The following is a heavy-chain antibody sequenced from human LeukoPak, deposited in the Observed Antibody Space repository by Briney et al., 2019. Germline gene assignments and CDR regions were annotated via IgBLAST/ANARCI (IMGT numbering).Heavy chain of an antibody. CDR1: GYTFTSYG. V-gene: IGHV1-18*01. Sequence: ASVKVSCKASGYTFTSYGISWVRQAPGQGLEWMGWISAYNGNTKYAQKLQGRVTMTTDTSTSTAYMELRSLRSDDTAVYYCARVMGVTPWLATFDYWGQGTLVTVSS. CDR3: ARVMGVTPWLATFDY. CDR2: ISAYNGNT. J-gene: IGHJ4*02. D-gene: IGHD6-19*01.